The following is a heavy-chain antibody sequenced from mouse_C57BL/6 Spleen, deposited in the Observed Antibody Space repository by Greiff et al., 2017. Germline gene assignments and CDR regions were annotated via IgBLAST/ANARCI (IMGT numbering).Heavy chain of an antibody. J-gene: IGHJ3*01. D-gene: IGHD3-2*02. CDR3: ASLDSSGVFAY. V-gene: IGHV1-82*01. CDR2: IYPGDGDT. Sequence: VQLQQSGPELVKPGASVKISCKASGYAFSSSWMNWVKQRPGKGLEWIGRIYPGDGDTNYNGKFKGKATLTADKSSSTAYMQLSSLTSEDYAVYFCASLDSSGVFAYWGQGTLVTVSA. CDR1: GYAFSSSW.